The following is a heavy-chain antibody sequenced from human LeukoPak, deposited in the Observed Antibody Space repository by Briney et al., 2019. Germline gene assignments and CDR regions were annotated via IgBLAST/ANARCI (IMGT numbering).Heavy chain of an antibody. J-gene: IGHJ3*02. CDR2: ISWNSGSI. D-gene: IGHD2-15*01. Sequence: GGSLRLSCAASGFTFDDYAMDWVRQAPGKGLEWVSGISWNSGSIGYADSVKGRFTISRDNAKNSLYLQMNSLRAEDTALYYCAKDPWRDSGTFDIWGQGTMVTVSS. CDR3: AKDPWRDSGTFDI. V-gene: IGHV3-9*01. CDR1: GFTFDDYA.